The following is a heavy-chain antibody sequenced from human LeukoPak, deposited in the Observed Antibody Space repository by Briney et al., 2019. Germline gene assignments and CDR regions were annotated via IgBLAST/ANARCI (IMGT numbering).Heavy chain of an antibody. J-gene: IGHJ2*01. Sequence: ASVKVSCKASGYTFTSYAMNWVRQAPGQGLEWMGWINTNTGNPTYAQGFTRRFAFSLDTSVNTAYLQISSLKPEDTGVYYCARVPMIRGLVTRRSSWYFDLWGRGTLVTV. CDR1: GYTFTSYA. CDR3: ARVPMIRGLVTRRSSWYFDL. CDR2: INTNTGNP. V-gene: IGHV7-4-1*02. D-gene: IGHD3-10*01.